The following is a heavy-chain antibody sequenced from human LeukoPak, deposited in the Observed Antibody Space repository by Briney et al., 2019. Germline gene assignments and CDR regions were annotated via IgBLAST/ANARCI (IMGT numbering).Heavy chain of an antibody. CDR1: GYTFTSYG. CDR3: ARGGPPYYYDSSGYYSDY. D-gene: IGHD3-22*01. Sequence: APVKVSCKASGYTFTSYGISWVRQAPGQGLEWMGWISAYNGNTNYAQKLQGRVTMTTDTSTSTAYMELRSLRSDDTAVYYCARGGPPYYYDSSGYYSDYWGQGTLVTVSS. J-gene: IGHJ4*02. V-gene: IGHV1-18*01. CDR2: ISAYNGNT.